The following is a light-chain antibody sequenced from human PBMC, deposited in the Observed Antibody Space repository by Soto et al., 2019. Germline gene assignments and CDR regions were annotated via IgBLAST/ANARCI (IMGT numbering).Light chain of an antibody. V-gene: IGLV1-44*01. CDR3: EAGDHTVDDWV. CDR2: SGN. CDR1: SSNIERNP. Sequence: QYVLTQPPSASGTPGHRVTISCSGSSSNIERNPVNWYQQVPGAAPKSLIYSGNYRASGVPDRISGSQSGTSASLAISGLQSEEAADYCCEAGDHTVDDWVFGGGNKLTVL. J-gene: IGLJ3*02.